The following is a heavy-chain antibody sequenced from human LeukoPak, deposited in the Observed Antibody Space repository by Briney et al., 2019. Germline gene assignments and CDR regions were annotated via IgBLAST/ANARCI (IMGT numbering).Heavy chain of an antibody. J-gene: IGHJ4*02. Sequence: GGSLRLSCAASGFTFSSYAMSWVRQAPGKGLEWVSSISSSSSYIYYADSVKGRFTISRDNAKNSLYLQMNSLRTEDTAVYYCARDSPFDYWGQGTLVTVSS. V-gene: IGHV3-21*01. CDR2: ISSSSSYI. CDR1: GFTFSSYA. CDR3: ARDSPFDY.